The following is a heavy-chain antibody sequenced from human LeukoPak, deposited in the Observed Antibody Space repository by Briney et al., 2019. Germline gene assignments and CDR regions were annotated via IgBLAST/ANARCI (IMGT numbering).Heavy chain of an antibody. CDR3: ANSGAPYSSSSWVGY. CDR1: GFTFTNYW. J-gene: IGHJ4*02. V-gene: IGHV3-7*01. Sequence: GGSLRLSCAASGFTFTNYWMSWVRQAPGKGLEWVANIKLDGSQKDYVDSVKGRFTISRDNAKNSLYLQMNSLRAEDTAVYYCANSGAPYSSSSWVGYWGQGTLVTVSS. D-gene: IGHD6-6*01. CDR2: IKLDGSQK.